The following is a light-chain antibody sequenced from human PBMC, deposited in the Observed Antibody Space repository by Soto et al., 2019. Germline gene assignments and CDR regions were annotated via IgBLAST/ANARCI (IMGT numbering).Light chain of an antibody. CDR2: SND. J-gene: IGLJ2*01. Sequence: QSVLTQPPSASGTPGQRVTLSCSGSSSNIGSNSVNWYQQLPGTAPKLLIYSNDQRPSGVPDRFSGSKSGTSASLAISGLQSEDEADYYCAAWDASLNGVVFGGGTKLTVL. CDR3: AAWDASLNGVV. V-gene: IGLV1-44*01. CDR1: SSNIGSNS.